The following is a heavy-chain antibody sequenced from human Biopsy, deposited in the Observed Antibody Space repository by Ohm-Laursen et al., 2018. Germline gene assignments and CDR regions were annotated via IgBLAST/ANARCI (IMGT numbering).Heavy chain of an antibody. Sequence: SETLSLTCTVSGGSISSSTTYHWAWLRQPPGKGLEWIGYIYYSGSTNYNPSLKSRVTISVDTSKNQFSLRLNSVTAADTAVYYCARATNSTGWPYYYFYGMDVWGQGTTVTVSS. J-gene: IGHJ6*02. D-gene: IGHD2/OR15-2a*01. V-gene: IGHV4-61*05. CDR3: ARATNSTGWPYYYFYGMDV. CDR1: GGSISSSTTYH. CDR2: IYYSGST.